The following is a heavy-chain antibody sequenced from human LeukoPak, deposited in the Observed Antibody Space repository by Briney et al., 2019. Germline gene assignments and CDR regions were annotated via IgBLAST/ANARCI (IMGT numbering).Heavy chain of an antibody. V-gene: IGHV1-69*13. CDR2: VLPIFGIT. CDR1: GGSFSSYG. D-gene: IGHD3-3*01. J-gene: IGHJ4*02. CDR3: ARDLLPMTKAGVVND. Sequence: ASVKVSCKASGGSFSSYGISWVRQAPGQGLEWMGGVLPIFGITNYAQRFQGRVTITADGSRSTAYMELSSLTSDDTAVYYCARDLLPMTKAGVVNDWGQGSLVIVSA.